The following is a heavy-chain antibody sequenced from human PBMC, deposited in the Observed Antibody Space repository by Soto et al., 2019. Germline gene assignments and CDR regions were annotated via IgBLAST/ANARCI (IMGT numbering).Heavy chain of an antibody. J-gene: IGHJ4*02. CDR1: GFAFSNAW. CDR2: VISKIDGGRT. CDR3: AAGTGRTDFDY. V-gene: IGHV3-15*01. D-gene: IGHD2-2*01. Sequence: GGSLRLSCAASGFAFSNAWMNWVRQAPGKGLEWVARVISKIDGGRTDYTASVKDRFFMSRDDSKNTLYLQMNSLKTDDTAVYYCAAGTGRTDFDYWGQGTLVTVSS.